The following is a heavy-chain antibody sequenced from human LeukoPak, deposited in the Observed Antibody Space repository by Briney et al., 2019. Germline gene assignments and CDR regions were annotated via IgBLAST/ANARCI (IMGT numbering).Heavy chain of an antibody. V-gene: IGHV1-69*06. D-gene: IGHD3-16*01. Sequence: SVKVSCKASGYRFTSDMHAIHWMRQAPGHRLEWLGGIIPIFGTANYAQKFQGRVTITADKSTSTAYMELSSLRSEDTAVYYCARGRSGGEPLYYFDYWGQGTLVTVSS. J-gene: IGHJ4*02. CDR1: GYRFTSDMHA. CDR2: IIPIFGTA. CDR3: ARGRSGGEPLYYFDY.